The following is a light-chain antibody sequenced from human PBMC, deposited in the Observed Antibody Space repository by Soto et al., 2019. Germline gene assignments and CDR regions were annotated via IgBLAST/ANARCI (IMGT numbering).Light chain of an antibody. CDR3: QQYGSIPLT. V-gene: IGKV3-20*01. J-gene: IGKJ4*01. CDR1: QSVSSSY. CDR2: GVS. Sequence: EIVVTEAPRTLSLSPVERATLSCRGSQSVSSSYLAWYQQKPGQAPRLLIYGVSSRATGIPDRFSGSGSETDFTLTINRLEPEDFAVYYCQQYGSIPLTFGGGTKVDIK.